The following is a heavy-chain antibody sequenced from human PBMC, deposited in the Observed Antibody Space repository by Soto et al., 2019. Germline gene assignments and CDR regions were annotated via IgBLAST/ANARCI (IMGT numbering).Heavy chain of an antibody. J-gene: IGHJ5*02. CDR3: AGDPDSHYNDSHASSYP. Sequence: QVQLVQSGAEVKKPGSSVKVSCKASGGTFSTYTITWVRQAPGQGLEWMGRIIPIIGIINYAQKFQGRVTISADKFTGTASMELTGLRSADTAVYYCAGDPDSHYNDSHASSYPWGQGTLVTVSS. CDR1: GGTFSTYT. CDR2: IIPIIGII. D-gene: IGHD4-4*01. V-gene: IGHV1-69*08.